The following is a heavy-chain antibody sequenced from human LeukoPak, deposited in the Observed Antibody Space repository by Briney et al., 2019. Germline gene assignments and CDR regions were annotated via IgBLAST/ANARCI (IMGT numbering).Heavy chain of an antibody. CDR1: GASSSGYY. Sequence: SETLSPTCAVYGASSSGYYWSWIRQPPGKWLEWLGEINHSGSTNYNPSLKSRITISVDTPKNQFSLKLSSVTAADTAVYYCARRTLEMATGWYFDLWGRGILVTVFS. CDR2: INHSGST. V-gene: IGHV4-34*01. D-gene: IGHD5-24*01. J-gene: IGHJ2*01. CDR3: ARRTLEMATGWYFDL.